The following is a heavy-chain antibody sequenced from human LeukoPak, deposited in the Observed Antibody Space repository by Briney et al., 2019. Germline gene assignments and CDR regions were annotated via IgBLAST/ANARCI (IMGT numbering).Heavy chain of an antibody. CDR3: ARIPTVTFFDY. J-gene: IGHJ4*02. CDR2: IYYSENT. D-gene: IGHD4-17*01. Sequence: PSETPSLTCTVSGGSISSSSYYWGWIRQPPGKGLEWIGSIYYSENTYYNPSLKSRVTISGDTSKNQFSLKLSSVTAADTAVYYCARIPTVTFFDYWGQGTLVTVSS. CDR1: GGSISSSSYY. V-gene: IGHV4-39*01.